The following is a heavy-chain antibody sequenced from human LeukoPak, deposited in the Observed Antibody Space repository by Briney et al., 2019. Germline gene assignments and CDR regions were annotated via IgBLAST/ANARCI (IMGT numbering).Heavy chain of an antibody. CDR2: IYHSGST. D-gene: IGHD3-10*01. J-gene: IGHJ5*02. CDR3: ARHISPYYGSGRVDP. Sequence: SETLSLTCTVSGYSISSGYYWGWIRQPPGKGLEWIGSIYHSGSTYYNPSLKSRVTISVDTSKNQFSLKLSSVTAADTAVYYCARHISPYYGSGRVDPWGQGTLVTVSS. V-gene: IGHV4-38-2*02. CDR1: GYSISSGYY.